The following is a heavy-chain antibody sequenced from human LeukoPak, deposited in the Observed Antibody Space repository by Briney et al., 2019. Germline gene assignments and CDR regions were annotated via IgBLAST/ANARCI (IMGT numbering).Heavy chain of an antibody. Sequence: ASVKVSCKASAVTFSSYTISWVRQAPGQGLEWMGRIIPILGIANYAQKFQGRVTITADKSTSTAYMELSSLRSEDTAVCYCARDLGYCSSTSCYDWGQGTLVTVSS. V-gene: IGHV1-69*04. CDR1: AVTFSSYT. CDR3: ARDLGYCSSTSCYD. CDR2: IIPILGIA. D-gene: IGHD2-2*01. J-gene: IGHJ4*02.